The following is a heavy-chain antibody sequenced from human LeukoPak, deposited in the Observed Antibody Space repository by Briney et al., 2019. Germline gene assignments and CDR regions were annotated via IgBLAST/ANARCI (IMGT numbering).Heavy chain of an antibody. V-gene: IGHV3-9*01. D-gene: IGHD6-19*01. CDR3: AKDNRRHYTSGPNPDSLH. J-gene: IGHJ4*02. CDR1: GFIFNNYA. Sequence: GGSLRLSCAGSGFIFNNYATHWVRQPPGKGLEWVSGISWNSGTIDYADSVRGRFTISRDNAKNSLYLQMDSLRVEDTAFYYCAKDNRRHYTSGPNPDSLHWGQGALVTVSS. CDR2: ISWNSGTI.